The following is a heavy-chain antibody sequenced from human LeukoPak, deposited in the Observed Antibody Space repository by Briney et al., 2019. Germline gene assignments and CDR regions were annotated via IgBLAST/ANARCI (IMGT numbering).Heavy chain of an antibody. CDR1: GGSISSGGYY. D-gene: IGHD3-9*01. V-gene: IGHV4-30-2*01. CDR3: ARLSTYYDILTGYFLDAFDI. J-gene: IGHJ3*02. CDR2: IYHSGST. Sequence: SETLSLTCTVSGGSISSGGYYWSWIRQPPGKGLEWIGYIYHSGSTYYNPSLKSRVTISVDRSKNQFSLKLSSVTAADTAVYYCARLSTYYDILTGYFLDAFDIWGQGTMVTVSS.